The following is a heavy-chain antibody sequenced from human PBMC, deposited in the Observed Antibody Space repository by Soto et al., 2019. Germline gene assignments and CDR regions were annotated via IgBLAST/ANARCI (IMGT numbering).Heavy chain of an antibody. V-gene: IGHV1-8*01. CDR1: GYTFTSYD. J-gene: IGHJ6*02. Sequence: GASVKVSCKASGYTFTSYDINWVRQATGQGLEWMGWMNPNSGNTGYAQKFQGRVTMTTNTSISTAYMELSSLRSEGTAVYYCARVKAVVAPPRYYYYGMDVWGQGTTVTVSS. CDR2: MNPNSGNT. D-gene: IGHD6-19*01. CDR3: ARVKAVVAPPRYYYYGMDV.